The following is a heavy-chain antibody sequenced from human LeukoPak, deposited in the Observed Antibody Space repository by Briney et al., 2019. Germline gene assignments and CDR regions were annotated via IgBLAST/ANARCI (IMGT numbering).Heavy chain of an antibody. D-gene: IGHD2-2*01. CDR1: GLIFSGYS. Sequence: GGSLRLSCAASGLIFSGYSMNWVRQAPGKGLEWVSYITSSSSPTFYADSVKGRFTISRDNAKNSLFLQMNSLRAEDTAVYYCARGEPYHCSSTSCYYDYWGQGTLVTVSS. CDR2: ITSSSSPT. V-gene: IGHV3-48*01. J-gene: IGHJ4*02. CDR3: ARGEPYHCSSTSCYYDY.